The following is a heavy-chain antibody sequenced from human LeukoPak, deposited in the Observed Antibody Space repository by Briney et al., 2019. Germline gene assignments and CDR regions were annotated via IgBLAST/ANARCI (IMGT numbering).Heavy chain of an antibody. CDR1: GFTFSSYA. Sequence: GGSLRLSCAASGFTFSSYAMSWVRQAPGKGLEWVSAISGSGGSTYYADSVKGRFTISRDNSKNTLYLQMNSLRAEDTAVYYCAKDPALSSGDYPSSYYYYGMDVWGQGTTVTVSS. V-gene: IGHV3-23*01. D-gene: IGHD4-17*01. J-gene: IGHJ6*02. CDR2: ISGSGGST. CDR3: AKDPALSSGDYPSSYYYYGMDV.